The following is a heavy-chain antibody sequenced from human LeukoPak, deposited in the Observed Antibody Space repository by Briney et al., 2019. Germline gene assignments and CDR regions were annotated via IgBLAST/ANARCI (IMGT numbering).Heavy chain of an antibody. J-gene: IGHJ4*02. D-gene: IGHD5-18*01. CDR2: IYYSGST. CDR1: GGSISSYY. V-gene: IGHV4-59*08. Sequence: SETLSLTCTVSGGSISSYYWSWIRQPPGKGLEWIGYIYYSGSTNYNPSLKSRVTISVDTSKNQFSLKLSSVTAADTAVYHCARHSYGTFDYWGQGTLVTVSS. CDR3: ARHSYGTFDY.